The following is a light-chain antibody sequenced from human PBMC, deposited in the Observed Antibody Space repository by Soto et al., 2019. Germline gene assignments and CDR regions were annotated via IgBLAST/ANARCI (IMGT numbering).Light chain of an antibody. J-gene: IGKJ1*01. CDR2: GAS. V-gene: IGKV3-15*01. CDR3: QQYNNWPLRSA. CDR1: QSVSSN. Sequence: EIVMTQSPATLSVSPGERATLSCRASQSVSSNLAWYQQKPGQAPRLLIYGASTRATGIPARFSGSGSGTEFTLTISSLQSEDFAVYYCQQYNNWPLRSAFGQATKVEIK.